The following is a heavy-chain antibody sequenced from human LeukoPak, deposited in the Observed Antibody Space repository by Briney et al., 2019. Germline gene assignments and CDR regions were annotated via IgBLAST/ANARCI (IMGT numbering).Heavy chain of an antibody. CDR1: GYTFTRYD. CDR3: ATKTDITIFYYMDV. Sequence: ASVKVSCKASGYTFTRYDIKWVRQATGQGNEWRGWMNPNSGNTGYAQKFQGRVTTTRNTTISTDYMELSSLRSEATAVYYCATKTDITIFYYMDVWGKGTTVTVSS. CDR2: MNPNSGNT. V-gene: IGHV1-8*01. J-gene: IGHJ6*03. D-gene: IGHD3-3*01.